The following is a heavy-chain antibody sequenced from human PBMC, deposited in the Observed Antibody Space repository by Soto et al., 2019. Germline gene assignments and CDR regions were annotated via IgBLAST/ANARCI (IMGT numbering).Heavy chain of an antibody. CDR1: GGTFSSYT. V-gene: IGHV1-69*02. D-gene: IGHD2-15*01. CDR3: ASQGGYWYFDL. CDR2: IIPILGIA. J-gene: IGHJ2*01. Sequence: QVQLVQSGAEVKQPGSSVKVSCKASGGTFSSYTISWVRQAPGQGLEWMGRIIPILGIANYAQKFQGRVTITADKSTSTAYMELSSLRSEDTAVYYCASQGGYWYFDLWGRGTLVTVSS.